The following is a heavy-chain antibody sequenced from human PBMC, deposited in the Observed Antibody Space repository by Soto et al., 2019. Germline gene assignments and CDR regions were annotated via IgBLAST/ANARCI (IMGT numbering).Heavy chain of an antibody. V-gene: IGHV4-30-4*01. CDR1: GGSISSGDYY. CDR2: IYYSGST. D-gene: IGHD2-2*02. CDR3: ARESRGYCSSTSCYTIYYYYVMDI. J-gene: IGHJ6*02. Sequence: SETLSLTCTVSGGSISSGDYYWSWIRQPPGKGLEWIGYIYYSGSTYYNPSLKSRVTISVDTSKNQFSLKLSSVTAADTAVYYCARESRGYCSSTSCYTIYYYYVMDIWGQGTTVTVSS.